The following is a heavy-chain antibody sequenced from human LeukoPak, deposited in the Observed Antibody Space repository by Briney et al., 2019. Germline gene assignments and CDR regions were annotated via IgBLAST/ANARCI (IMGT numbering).Heavy chain of an antibody. CDR1: GFTFSSYG. J-gene: IGHJ4*02. CDR2: ISPAGDST. Sequence: QSGGSLRLSCAASGFTFSSYGMHWFRQAPGAGLEWVSAISPAGDSTTDADSVKGRFTISRDNSKSTLYLQMNGLTAEDTALYYCARRLVTAGITDFFDSWGQGTLVSVSS. V-gene: IGHV3-23*01. CDR3: ARRLVTAGITDFFDS. D-gene: IGHD2-2*01.